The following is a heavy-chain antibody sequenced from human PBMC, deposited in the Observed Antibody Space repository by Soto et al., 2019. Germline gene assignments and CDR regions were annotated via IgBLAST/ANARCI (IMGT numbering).Heavy chain of an antibody. CDR3: AKAATYYDFWSGYLGPNYYYYGMDV. D-gene: IGHD3-3*01. CDR1: GFTFSSYA. J-gene: IGHJ6*02. Sequence: GSLRLSCAASGFTFSSYAMSWVRQAPGKGLEWVSAISGSGGSTYYADSVKGRFTISRDNSKNTLYLQMNSLRAEDTAVYYCAKAATYYDFWSGYLGPNYYYYGMDVWGQGNTVTVSS. CDR2: ISGSGGST. V-gene: IGHV3-23*01.